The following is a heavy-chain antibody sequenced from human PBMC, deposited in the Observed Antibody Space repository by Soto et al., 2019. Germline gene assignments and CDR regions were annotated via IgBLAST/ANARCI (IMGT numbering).Heavy chain of an antibody. CDR2: IKRDGSEK. J-gene: IGHJ4*02. D-gene: IGHD2-15*01. V-gene: IGHV3-7*01. CDR1: GFTLSSYW. Sequence: EVQLVESGGGLVQPGGSLRLSCATSGFTLSSYWMSWVRQAPGKGLEWVANIKRDGSEKYYVDSVQGRFTISSDNAKNSLYLQMNILSAEDTALYYCARDCSGGICYGYYFDYWGQGTLVTVSS. CDR3: ARDCSGGICYGYYFDY.